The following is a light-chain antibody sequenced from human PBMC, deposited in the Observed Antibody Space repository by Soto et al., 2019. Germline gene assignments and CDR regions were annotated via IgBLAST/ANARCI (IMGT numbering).Light chain of an antibody. J-gene: IGLJ1*01. CDR1: KNDIGVYDF. CDR3: GTWDSSLSAYV. Sequence: SGLTQPPSASGSPGQSVAISCTGTKNDIGVYDFVSWYQHHPGKAPRLIIYEVVQRPSGVPDRFSASKSGTSATLGIAGLQTGDEADYYCGTWDSSLSAYVFGTGTKVTVL. CDR2: EVV. V-gene: IGLV2-8*01.